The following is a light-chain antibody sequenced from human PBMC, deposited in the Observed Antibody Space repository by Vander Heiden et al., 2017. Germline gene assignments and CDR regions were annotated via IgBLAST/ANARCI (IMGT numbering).Light chain of an antibody. Sequence: EILMTQSPANLSVSPGERATLSCRATQSVSSNLAWYQQTPGQAPRLLIYGASTRATGIPARFSGSGSGTEFTLTISSLQSEDFAVYYCQQYNNWPSWTFGQGTKVEIK. J-gene: IGKJ1*01. CDR2: GAS. CDR3: QQYNNWPSWT. CDR1: QSVSSN. V-gene: IGKV3-15*01.